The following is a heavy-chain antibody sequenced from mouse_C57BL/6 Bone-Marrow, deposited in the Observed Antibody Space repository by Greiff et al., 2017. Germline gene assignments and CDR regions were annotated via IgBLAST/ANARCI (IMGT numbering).Heavy chain of an antibody. CDR3: ARWGLRRGAWFAY. Sequence: QVQLQQSGAELARPGASVKMSCKASGYTFTSYTMHWVKQRPGQGLEWIGDINPSSGYTKYNQKFKDKATLTADKSSSTAYMQLSSLTSEDSAVYYCARWGLRRGAWFAYWGQGTLVTVSA. CDR2: INPSSGYT. V-gene: IGHV1-4*01. CDR1: GYTFTSYT. J-gene: IGHJ3*01. D-gene: IGHD2-2*01.